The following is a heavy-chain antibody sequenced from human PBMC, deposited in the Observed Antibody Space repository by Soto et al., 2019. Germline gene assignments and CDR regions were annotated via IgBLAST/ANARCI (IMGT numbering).Heavy chain of an antibody. CDR1: GYSITAGGYY. V-gene: IGHV4-31*03. CDR2: FYSSGSI. CDR3: ARMYSSGSGWFHP. J-gene: IGHJ5*02. D-gene: IGHD6-19*01. Sequence: SETLSLTCFVSGYSITAGGYYFSWIRHHPGKGLEWIGSFYSSGSIIYNPSLRSRVSISGDTSSNQFSMSLTSVTAADTARYYCARMYSSGSGWFHPWGQGTLVTVSS.